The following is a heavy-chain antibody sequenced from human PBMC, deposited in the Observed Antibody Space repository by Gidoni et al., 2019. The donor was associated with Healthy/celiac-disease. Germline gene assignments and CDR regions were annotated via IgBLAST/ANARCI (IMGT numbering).Heavy chain of an antibody. CDR2: INHSGFT. V-gene: IGHV4-34*01. D-gene: IGHD2-2*01. Sequence: QMQLQQWGAGLLTPSETLSLTCAVYGGSFSGYYWIWIRQPPGKGLEWIGEINHSGFTNYNPSLKSRVTISVDTSKNQFSLKVTSVTAADTAVYYCARGYCSSTSCSVGIDYWGQGTLVTVSS. CDR1: GGSFSGYY. J-gene: IGHJ4*02. CDR3: ARGYCSSTSCSVGIDY.